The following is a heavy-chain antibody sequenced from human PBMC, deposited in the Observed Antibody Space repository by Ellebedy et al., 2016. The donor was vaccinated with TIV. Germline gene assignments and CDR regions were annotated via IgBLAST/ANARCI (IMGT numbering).Heavy chain of an antibody. CDR2: INHSGST. V-gene: IGHV4-34*01. CDR3: ARGRLRLPIDY. J-gene: IGHJ4*02. Sequence: SETLSLXXAVYGRSFSAYYLSCIRQPPGKGLEWIGEINHSGSTNYNPSLKSRVTISVDTSKNQFSLKLSSVTAADTAVYYCARGRLRLPIDYWGQGTLVTVSS. CDR1: GRSFSAYY. D-gene: IGHD5-12*01.